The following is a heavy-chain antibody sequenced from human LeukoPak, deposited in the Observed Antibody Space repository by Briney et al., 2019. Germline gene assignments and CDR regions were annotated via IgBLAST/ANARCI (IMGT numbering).Heavy chain of an antibody. D-gene: IGHD3-16*02. V-gene: IGHV4-4*07. CDR2: IYTSGSP. CDR3: AREGREYDYVWGSYRRGFDY. Sequence: SETLSLTCTVSGGSISSYYWSWIRQPAGKGLEWIGRIYTSGSPNYNPSLKSGVSMSVDTSKSQFPLKLSSVTAADTAVYYCAREGREYDYVWGSYRRGFDYWGQGTLVTVSS. CDR1: GGSISSYY. J-gene: IGHJ4*02.